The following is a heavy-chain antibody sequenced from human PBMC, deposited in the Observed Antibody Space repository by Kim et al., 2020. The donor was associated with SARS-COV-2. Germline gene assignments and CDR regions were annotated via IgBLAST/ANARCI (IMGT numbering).Heavy chain of an antibody. Sequence: ASVKVSCKASGYTFTGYYMHWVRQAPGQGLEWMGRINPISGGTNYAQKFQGRVTMTRDTSISTAYMELSRLRSDDTAVYYCAIFDGAYSGPRSEDYYYYYGMDVWGQGTTVTVSS. D-gene: IGHD5-12*01. J-gene: IGHJ6*02. CDR3: AIFDGAYSGPRSEDYYYYYGMDV. CDR1: GYTFTGYY. V-gene: IGHV1-2*06. CDR2: INPISGGT.